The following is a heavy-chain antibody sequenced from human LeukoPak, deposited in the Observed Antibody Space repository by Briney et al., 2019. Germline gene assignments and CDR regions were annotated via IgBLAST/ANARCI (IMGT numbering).Heavy chain of an antibody. CDR2: IKQDGSGK. CDR1: GFTFNNYW. Sequence: TGGSLRLSCAASGFTFNNYWMSWVRQAPGKGLEWVANIKQDGSGKYYMDSVKGRFTISRDNAKDSLYLQMNSLRGEDTAVYYCARGGRAGSFDYWGQGTLVSVSS. CDR3: ARGGRAGSFDY. V-gene: IGHV3-7*01. D-gene: IGHD1-26*01. J-gene: IGHJ4*02.